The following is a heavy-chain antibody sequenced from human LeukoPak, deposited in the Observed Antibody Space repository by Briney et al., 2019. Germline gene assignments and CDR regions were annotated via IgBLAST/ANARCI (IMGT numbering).Heavy chain of an antibody. CDR1: GFTFSSYS. CDR2: ISGSGGTT. J-gene: IGHJ4*02. Sequence: GRSLRLSCAASGFTFSSYSMSWVRQAPGKGLEWVSTISGSGGTTNFAESVKGRFTISRENSKNTLYLQMNSRRAADTAKYYCAKASRRHCGTTICYTLDYWGQGTVVNVSS. CDR3: AKASRRHCGTTICYTLDY. D-gene: IGHD2-2*02. V-gene: IGHV3-23*01.